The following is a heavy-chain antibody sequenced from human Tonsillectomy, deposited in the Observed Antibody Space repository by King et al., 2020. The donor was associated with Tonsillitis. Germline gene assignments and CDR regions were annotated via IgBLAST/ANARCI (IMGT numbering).Heavy chain of an antibody. D-gene: IGHD3-16*01. CDR2: IYYGGST. CDR3: ARGAGALGDY. CDR1: GAPISSRSYY. V-gene: IGHV4-39*01. J-gene: IGHJ4*02. Sequence: QLQESGPGLVKPSETLSLTCTVSGAPISSRSYYWAWIRQPPGKGLEWIGSIYYGGSTYYNPSLRSRLTLSVDTSKRQFSLKLRSVTATDTAVYYCARGAGALGDYWGQGTLVTVSS.